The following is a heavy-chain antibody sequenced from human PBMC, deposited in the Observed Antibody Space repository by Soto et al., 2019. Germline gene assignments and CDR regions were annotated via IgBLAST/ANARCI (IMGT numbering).Heavy chain of an antibody. J-gene: IGHJ5*02. CDR3: ASRGTRYCTNGVCYGLFDP. V-gene: IGHV5-51*01. D-gene: IGHD2-8*01. CDR1: GYSFTSYW. CDR2: IYPGDSDT. Sequence: PGESLKISCKGSGYSFTSYWIGWVRQMPGKGLEWMGIIYPGDSDTRYSPSFQGQVTISADKSISTAYLQWSSLKASDTAMYYCASRGTRYCTNGVCYGLFDPWGQGTLVTVSS.